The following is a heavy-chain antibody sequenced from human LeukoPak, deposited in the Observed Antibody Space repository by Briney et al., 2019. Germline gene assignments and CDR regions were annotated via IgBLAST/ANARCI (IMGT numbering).Heavy chain of an antibody. D-gene: IGHD6-6*01. J-gene: IGHJ5*02. V-gene: IGHV1-46*01. CDR2: INPSGGST. CDR3: ARDGLGYSSSYWFDP. Sequence: ASVKVSCKASGYTFTSYYMHWVRQAPGQGLEWMGIINPSGGSTSYAQQFQGRVTMPRDVSTSTVYMELSSLRSEDTAVYYCARDGLGYSSSYWFDPWGQGTLVTVSS. CDR1: GYTFTSYY.